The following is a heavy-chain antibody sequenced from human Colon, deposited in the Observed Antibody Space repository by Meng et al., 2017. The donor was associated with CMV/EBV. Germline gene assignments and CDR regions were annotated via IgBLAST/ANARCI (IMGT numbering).Heavy chain of an antibody. V-gene: IGHV3-53*01. Sequence: GGSLRLSCAASGFTVSSNYMSWVRQAPGKGLEWVSVIYSGGSTYYADSVKGRFTISRDNSKNTLYLQMNSLRAEDTAVYYRARGWELLNDAFDIWGQGTMVTVSS. CDR1: GFTVSSNY. J-gene: IGHJ3*02. CDR2: IYSGGST. CDR3: ARGWELLNDAFDI. D-gene: IGHD1-26*01.